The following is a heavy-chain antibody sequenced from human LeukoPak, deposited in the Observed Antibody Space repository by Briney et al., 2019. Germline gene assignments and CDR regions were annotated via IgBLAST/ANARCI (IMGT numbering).Heavy chain of an antibody. CDR1: GYSFTSYW. CDR3: ARGLFPLDGYGDYGWFDP. Sequence: GESLKISCKGSGYSFTSYWISWVRQMPGKGLEWMGIIYPGDSDTRYSPSFQGQVTISADKSISTAYLQWSSLKASDTAMYYCARGLFPLDGYGDYGWFDPWGQGTLVTVSS. V-gene: IGHV5-51*01. J-gene: IGHJ5*02. CDR2: IYPGDSDT. D-gene: IGHD4-17*01.